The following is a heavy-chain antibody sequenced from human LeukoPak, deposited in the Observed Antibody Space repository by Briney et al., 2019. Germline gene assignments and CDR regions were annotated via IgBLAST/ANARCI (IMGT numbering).Heavy chain of an antibody. Sequence: ASVKVSCKASGGTFSSYAISWVRQAPGQGLEWMGGIIPIFGTANYAQKFQGRVTITTDESTSTAYMELNSLRAEDTAVYYCAKDLNYGYFDYWGQGTLVTVSS. D-gene: IGHD1-7*01. CDR3: AKDLNYGYFDY. V-gene: IGHV1-69*05. J-gene: IGHJ4*02. CDR2: IIPIFGTA. CDR1: GGTFSSYA.